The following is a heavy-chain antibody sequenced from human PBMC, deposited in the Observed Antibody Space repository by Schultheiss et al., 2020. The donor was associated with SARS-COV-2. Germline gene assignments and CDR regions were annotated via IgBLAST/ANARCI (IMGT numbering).Heavy chain of an antibody. CDR2: IYYSGST. V-gene: IGHV4-59*08. D-gene: IGHD6-13*01. J-gene: IGHJ4*02. CDR1: GGSFSGYY. Sequence: SETLSLTCAVYGGSFSGYYWSWIRQHPGKGLEWIGYIYYSGSTYYNPSLKSRVTISVDTSKNQFSLKLSSVTAADTAVYYCARHTGGYSSSWYPFFDYWGQGTLVTVSS. CDR3: ARHTGGYSSSWYPFFDY.